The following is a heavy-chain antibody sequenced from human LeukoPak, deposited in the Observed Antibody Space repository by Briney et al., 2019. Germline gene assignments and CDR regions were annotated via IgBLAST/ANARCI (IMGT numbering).Heavy chain of an antibody. CDR3: ATRVDYRLGYYYGMDV. Sequence: ASVKVSCKASGGTFSSYAISWVRQAPGQGLEWMGGIIPIFGTANYAQKFQGRVTITADESTSTAYMELSSLRSEDTAVHYCATRVDYRLGYYYGMDVWGQGTTVTVSS. D-gene: IGHD4-11*01. J-gene: IGHJ6*02. V-gene: IGHV1-69*01. CDR1: GGTFSSYA. CDR2: IIPIFGTA.